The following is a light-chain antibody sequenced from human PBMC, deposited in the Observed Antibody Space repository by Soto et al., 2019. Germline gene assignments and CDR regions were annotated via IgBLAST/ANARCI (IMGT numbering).Light chain of an antibody. CDR1: QSISRY. CDR2: GAS. J-gene: IGKJ5*01. V-gene: IGKV1-39*01. CDR3: QQNYNTLIT. Sequence: QMTQKPSSLSASVGDRVTITCRASQSISRYLNWYQQEPGKAPKLLIYGASSLQRGVPSRFSGSGSGTDFTLTISSLQPEDFTSYYCQQNYNTLITFGQGTLLEIK.